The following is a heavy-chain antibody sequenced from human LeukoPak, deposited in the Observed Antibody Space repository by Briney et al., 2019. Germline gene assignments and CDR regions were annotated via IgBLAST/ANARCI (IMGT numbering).Heavy chain of an antibody. CDR3: AREEIEVDYINEDSGRAQYYYLDV. Sequence: GASVKVSCRASGYPFTSCGIHWVRQAPGQGLEWMGWISAYNGNTDYAQKLQGRITMTTDASTSTAFMELRSLRSDDTAVYFCAREEIEVDYINEDSGRAQYYYLDVWGKGTTVTVSS. J-gene: IGHJ6*03. CDR1: GYPFTSCG. V-gene: IGHV1-18*01. CDR2: ISAYNGNT. D-gene: IGHD4-11*01.